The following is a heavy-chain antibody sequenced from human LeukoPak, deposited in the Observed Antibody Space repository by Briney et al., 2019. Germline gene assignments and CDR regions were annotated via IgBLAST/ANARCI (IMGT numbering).Heavy chain of an antibody. Sequence: SSETLSLTCAVYGGSFSGYYWSWIRQPPGKRLEWIGEINHSRSTNYNPSLKSRVTISVDTSKNQFSLKLSSVTAADTAVYYCARVWSEDGYSYGNWGQGTLVTVSS. CDR3: ARVWSEDGYSYGN. CDR2: INHSRST. CDR1: GGSFSGYY. J-gene: IGHJ4*02. V-gene: IGHV4-34*01. D-gene: IGHD5-18*01.